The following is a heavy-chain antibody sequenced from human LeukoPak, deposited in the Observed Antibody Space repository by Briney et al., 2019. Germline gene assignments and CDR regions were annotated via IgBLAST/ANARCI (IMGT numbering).Heavy chain of an antibody. D-gene: IGHD6-19*01. Sequence: GGSLRLSCAASGFTFSSYAMSWVRQAPGKGLEWVSAISGSGGSTYYADSVKGRFTISRDNSKNTLCLQTNSLRAEDTAVYYCAKDLAVAGYYWGQGTLVTVSS. CDR1: GFTFSSYA. V-gene: IGHV3-23*01. CDR3: AKDLAVAGYY. CDR2: ISGSGGST. J-gene: IGHJ4*02.